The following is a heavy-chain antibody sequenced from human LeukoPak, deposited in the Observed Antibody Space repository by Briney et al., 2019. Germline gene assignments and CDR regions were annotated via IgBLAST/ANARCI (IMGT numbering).Heavy chain of an antibody. D-gene: IGHD1-26*01. CDR3: AREGLGSGLKRNDAFDI. V-gene: IGHV3-23*01. CDR2: ISNSGGST. J-gene: IGHJ3*02. Sequence: GGSLRLSCAASGFTFSSYVMSWVRQAPGKGLEWVSSISNSGGSTYYADSVKGRFTISRDNSKNTLYLQMNSLRAEDTAVYYCAREGLGSGLKRNDAFDIWGQGTMVTVSS. CDR1: GFTFSSYV.